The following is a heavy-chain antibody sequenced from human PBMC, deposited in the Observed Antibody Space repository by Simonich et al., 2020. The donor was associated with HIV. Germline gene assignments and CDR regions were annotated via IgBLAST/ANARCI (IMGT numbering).Heavy chain of an antibody. CDR3: ARGWCSGVSCYSFDY. V-gene: IGHV3-48*03. CDR2: ISSRDSIL. D-gene: IGHD2-15*01. J-gene: IGHJ4*02. Sequence: EVQLVESGGVLVQPGGSLRLSCAASGFTFSSYEMNWVRQAPGKGLDGVSYISSRDSILYDADSVKGRFTISRDNAKNSLYLQMNSLRAEDTAVYYCARGWCSGVSCYSFDYWGQGTLVTVSS. CDR1: GFTFSSYE.